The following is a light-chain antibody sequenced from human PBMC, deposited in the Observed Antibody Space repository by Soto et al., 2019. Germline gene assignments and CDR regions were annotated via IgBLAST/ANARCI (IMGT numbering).Light chain of an antibody. J-gene: IGLJ1*01. Sequence: QSALTQPRSVSGSPGQSVTISCTGTSSDVGAYNFVSWYQQNPGKAPKLIIYDVIKRPSGVPDRFSGSKSGTSASLAISGLQSEDEADYYCAAWDDSLNGPVFGTGTKVTVL. CDR2: DVI. CDR1: SSDVGAYNF. V-gene: IGLV2-11*01. CDR3: AAWDDSLNGPV.